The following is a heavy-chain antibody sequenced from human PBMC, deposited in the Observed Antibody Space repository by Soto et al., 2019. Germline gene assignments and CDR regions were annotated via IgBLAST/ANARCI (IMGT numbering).Heavy chain of an antibody. Sequence: SVKVSCKASGGTLSSYAISWVRQAPGQGLEWMGGIIPIFGTANYAQKFQGRVTITADESTSTAYMELSSLRSEDTAVYYCETNMITFGGVIRLDVWGQGTTVTVSS. D-gene: IGHD3-16*02. V-gene: IGHV1-69*13. CDR3: ETNMITFGGVIRLDV. J-gene: IGHJ6*02. CDR2: IIPIFGTA. CDR1: GGTLSSYA.